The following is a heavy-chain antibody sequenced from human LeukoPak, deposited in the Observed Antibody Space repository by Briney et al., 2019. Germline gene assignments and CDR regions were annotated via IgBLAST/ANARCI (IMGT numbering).Heavy chain of an antibody. J-gene: IGHJ4*02. Sequence: GGSLRLSCAASGFTFSSYAMSWVRQAPGKGLEWVSAISGSGGSTYYADSAKGRFTISRDNSKNTLYLQMNSLRAEDTAVYYCAKAHYYGSGSYSRWGQGTLVTVSS. CDR2: ISGSGGST. CDR3: AKAHYYGSGSYSR. V-gene: IGHV3-23*01. D-gene: IGHD3-10*01. CDR1: GFTFSSYA.